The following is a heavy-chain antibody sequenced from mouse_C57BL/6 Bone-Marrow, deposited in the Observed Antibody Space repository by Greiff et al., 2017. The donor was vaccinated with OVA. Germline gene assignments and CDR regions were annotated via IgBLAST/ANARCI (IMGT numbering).Heavy chain of an antibody. CDR3: ARRWGPFDY. D-gene: IGHD1-1*02. CDR2: INPCNGGT. Sequence: VQLQQSGPVLVKPGASVKMSCKASGYTFTDYYMNWVKQSHGKSLEWIGVINPCNGGTSYNQKFKGKATLTVDKSSSTAYMELNSLTSEDSAVYYCARRWGPFDYWGQGTTLTVSS. J-gene: IGHJ2*01. CDR1: GYTFTDYY. V-gene: IGHV1-19*01.